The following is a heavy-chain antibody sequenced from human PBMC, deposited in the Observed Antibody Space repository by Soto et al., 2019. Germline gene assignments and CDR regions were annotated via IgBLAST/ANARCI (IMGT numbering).Heavy chain of an antibody. V-gene: IGHV1-46*01. D-gene: IGHD2-21*01. CDR2: INPSGGDT. Sequence: QVQLVQSGAEVKKPGASVKVSCKASGYTFTSHYIHWVRQAPGQGLEWMGIINPSGGDTTYAQQFQGRVTMTRDTSTRKVYMELSSLRSEDTAVYYCARGGCGGECSFDYWGQGTLVTVSS. J-gene: IGHJ4*02. CDR3: ARGGCGGECSFDY. CDR1: GYTFTSHY.